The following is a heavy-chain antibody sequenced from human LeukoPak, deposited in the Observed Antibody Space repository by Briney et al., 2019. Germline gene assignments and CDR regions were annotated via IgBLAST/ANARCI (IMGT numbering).Heavy chain of an antibody. CDR3: ARLAAAGSMGIDY. CDR2: IYPGDSAT. J-gene: IGHJ4*02. CDR1: GYSFTSYW. Sequence: GASLKISSKGSGYSFTSYWIGWVRQMPGEGLEWMGIIYPGDSATRYSPSFQGQVTVSADKSISTAYLQWSSLKASDTAMYYCARLAAAGSMGIDYWDQETLVTVSS. V-gene: IGHV5-51*01. D-gene: IGHD6-13*01.